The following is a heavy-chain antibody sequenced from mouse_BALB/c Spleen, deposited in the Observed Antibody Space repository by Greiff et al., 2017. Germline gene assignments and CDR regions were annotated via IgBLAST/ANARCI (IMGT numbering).Heavy chain of an antibody. J-gene: IGHJ4*01. CDR3: EIYYYDSSYYYAMDY. CDR1: GFNIKDTY. D-gene: IGHD1-1*01. V-gene: IGHV14-3*02. Sequence: EVQLQQSGAELVKPGASVKLSCTASGFNIKDTYMHWVKQRPEQGLEWIGRIDPANGNTKYDPKFQGKATITADTSSNTAYLQLSSLTSEDTAVYYCEIYYYDSSYYYAMDYWGQGTSVTVSS. CDR2: IDPANGNT.